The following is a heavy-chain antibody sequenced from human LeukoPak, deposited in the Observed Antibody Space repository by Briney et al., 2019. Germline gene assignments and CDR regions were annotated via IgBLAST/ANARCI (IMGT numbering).Heavy chain of an antibody. D-gene: IGHD2-2*01. CDR2: FDPQAGET. V-gene: IGHV1-24*01. CDR3: ATDRALPGVRGYFYFGLDV. J-gene: IGHJ6*02. CDR1: GYTLSELS. Sequence: ASVKVSCKVSGYTLSELSMHWVRQSPGEGLEWVGGFDPQAGETTYSQKFQGRVTMTEDRSTDTAYMELCSLTSEDTAVYYCATDRALPGVRGYFYFGLDVWGQGTTVTVSS.